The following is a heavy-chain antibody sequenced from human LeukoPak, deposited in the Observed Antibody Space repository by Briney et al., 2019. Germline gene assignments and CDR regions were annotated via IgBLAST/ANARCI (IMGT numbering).Heavy chain of an antibody. Sequence: SETLSLTCTVSDDSISDYYRGWIRQPPGKGLEWIGYFYNSGRSAYNPSLKSRVTISADTSKNHFSLKLNSVTTADTAVYYCTRGAGWLIDYWGQGILVTVSS. CDR1: DDSISDYY. CDR2: FYNSGRS. V-gene: IGHV4-59*01. D-gene: IGHD3-16*01. CDR3: TRGAGWLIDY. J-gene: IGHJ4*02.